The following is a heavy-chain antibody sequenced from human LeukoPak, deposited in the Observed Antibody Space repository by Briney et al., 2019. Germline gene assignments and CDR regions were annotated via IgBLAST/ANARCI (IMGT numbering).Heavy chain of an antibody. D-gene: IGHD3-22*01. Sequence: GGSLRLSRAASGFTFSSYSMNWVRQAPGKGLEWVSSISSSSSYIYYADSVKGRFTISRDNAKNSLYLQMNSLRAEDTAVYYCARGYYYDSSGYSKDFDYWGQGTLVTVSS. CDR2: ISSSSSYI. CDR1: GFTFSSYS. V-gene: IGHV3-21*01. J-gene: IGHJ4*02. CDR3: ARGYYYDSSGYSKDFDY.